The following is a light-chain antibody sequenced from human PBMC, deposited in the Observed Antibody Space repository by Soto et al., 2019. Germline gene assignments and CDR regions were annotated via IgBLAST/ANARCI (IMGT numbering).Light chain of an antibody. Sequence: QSVLTQPPSASGSPGQSVAISCTGTSSDVGGYNYVSWYQQHPGKAPKLMIYEVNKRPSGVPDRFSGSKSGSTASLTVSGLQAEDEADYYCSSYAGNNIHYVFGAGTKLTVL. J-gene: IGLJ1*01. CDR3: SSYAGNNIHYV. CDR2: EVN. CDR1: SSDVGGYNY. V-gene: IGLV2-8*01.